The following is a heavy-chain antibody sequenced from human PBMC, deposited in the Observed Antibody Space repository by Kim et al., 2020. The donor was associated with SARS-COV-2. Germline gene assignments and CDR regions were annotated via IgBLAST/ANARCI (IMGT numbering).Heavy chain of an antibody. Sequence: SETLSLTCGVYGGSFSGYYWSWIRQPPGKGLEWIGEINHSGNTNYSPSLKSRVTISLDTSKNQFSLKLSSVTAADTAVYYCARGGRRDGYNGYWGQGTLVTVSS. CDR1: GGSFSGYY. CDR3: ARGGRRDGYNGY. J-gene: IGHJ4*02. D-gene: IGHD5-12*01. CDR2: INHSGNT. V-gene: IGHV4-34*01.